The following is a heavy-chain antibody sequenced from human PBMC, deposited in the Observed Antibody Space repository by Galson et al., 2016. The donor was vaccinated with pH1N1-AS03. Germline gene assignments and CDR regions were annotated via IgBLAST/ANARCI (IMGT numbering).Heavy chain of an antibody. CDR2: IYARDSDV. D-gene: IGHD2/OR15-2a*01. V-gene: IGHV5-51*01. CDR3: ARHGEPSTLSAWFDP. CDR1: GFTFTNYW. Sequence: QSGAEVKKPGESLRISCRASGFTFTNYWIGWVRQLPGKGLEWMGIIYARDSDVRYNLSLQAKVTFSVDESIDTAYMQWSSLRASDTAMYFCARHGEPSTLSAWFDPWGQGTLVTVSS. J-gene: IGHJ5*02.